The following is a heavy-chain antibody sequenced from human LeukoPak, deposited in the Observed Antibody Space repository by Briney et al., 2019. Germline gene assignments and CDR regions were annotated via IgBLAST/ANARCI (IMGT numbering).Heavy chain of an antibody. CDR2: IKQDGSEK. CDR1: GFTFSNAW. J-gene: IGHJ4*02. Sequence: GGSLRLSCAASGFTFSNAWMSWVRQAPGKGLEWVANIKQDGSEKYYVDSVKGRFTISRDKSKNTLYLQMNSLRAEDTAVYYCAKGDTTWELPHDYWGQGTLVTVSS. V-gene: IGHV3-7*03. CDR3: AKGDTTWELPHDY. D-gene: IGHD1-26*01.